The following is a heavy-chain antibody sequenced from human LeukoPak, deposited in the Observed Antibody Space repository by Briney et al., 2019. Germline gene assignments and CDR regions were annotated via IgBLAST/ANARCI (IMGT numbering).Heavy chain of an antibody. CDR3: SNEAEDSGGCSPYFQH. Sequence: PGGSLRLSCAASGFTFSSYAMSWVRQAPGKGLEWVSAISGSGGSTYYADSVKGRFTISRDNSKNTLYLQLNSLRAGDTAVYYCSNEAEDSGGCSPYFQHGRQGTLVTVCS. D-gene: IGHD3-22*01. CDR2: ISGSGGST. V-gene: IGHV3-23*01. J-gene: IGHJ1*01. CDR1: GFTFSSYA.